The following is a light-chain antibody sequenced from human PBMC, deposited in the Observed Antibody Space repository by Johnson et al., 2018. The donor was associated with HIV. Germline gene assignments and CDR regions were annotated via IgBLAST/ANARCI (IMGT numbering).Light chain of an antibody. CDR1: SSNIGSNY. CDR2: ENN. V-gene: IGLV1-51*02. Sequence: QSVLTQPPSVSAAPGREVTISCSGSSSNIGSNYVSWYQQLPGTAPKLLIYENNKRPSGIPDRFSGSKSRTSATLGITGLQTGDEADYYCGTWDSSLSAGVFGTGTTVIVL. J-gene: IGLJ1*01. CDR3: GTWDSSLSAGV.